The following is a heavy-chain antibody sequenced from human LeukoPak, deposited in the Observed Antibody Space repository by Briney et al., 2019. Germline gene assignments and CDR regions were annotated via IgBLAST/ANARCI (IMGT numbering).Heavy chain of an antibody. CDR3: ARVKPNYYDSSAYGTFDI. CDR2: INPNGGST. D-gene: IGHD3-22*01. J-gene: IGHJ3*02. V-gene: IGHV1-46*01. CDR1: GYTFTSYY. Sequence: ASVTVSCKASGYTFTSYYMHWVRQAPGQGLEWMGIINPNGGSTSYAQKFQGRVTMTRDTSTSTVYMELSSLRSEDTAVYYCARVKPNYYDSSAYGTFDIWGQGTMVTVSS.